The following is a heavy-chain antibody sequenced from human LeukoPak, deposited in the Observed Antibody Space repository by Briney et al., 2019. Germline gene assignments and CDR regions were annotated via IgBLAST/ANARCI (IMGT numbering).Heavy chain of an antibody. J-gene: IGHJ3*02. D-gene: IGHD3-22*01. CDR2: IYYSGST. V-gene: IGHV4-59*01. CDR1: GGSISSYY. Sequence: GTLSLPCTVSGGSISSYYWGWIRRPPGKGLELIGYIYYSGSTNYNPSLKSRVTISVDTSKNQFSLKLSSVTAADTAVYYCARDPYYYDNRGHTFDIWGQGTMVSVSS. CDR3: ARDPYYYDNRGHTFDI.